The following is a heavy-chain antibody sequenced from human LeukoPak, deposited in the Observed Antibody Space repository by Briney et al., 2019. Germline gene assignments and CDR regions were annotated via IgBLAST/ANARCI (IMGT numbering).Heavy chain of an antibody. V-gene: IGHV3-23*01. J-gene: IGHJ4*02. D-gene: IGHD2-21*01. CDR1: GFTFSSYA. Sequence: GGSLRLSCAASGFTFSSYAMSWVRQAPGQGLVGVSAISGGGGSTYYADSVKGRFTISRDNYKNTLYLQMNSLRAEDTAVYYCAKFLPTHIVVANYYFDYWGQGTLVTVSS. CDR3: AKFLPTHIVVANYYFDY. CDR2: ISGGGGST.